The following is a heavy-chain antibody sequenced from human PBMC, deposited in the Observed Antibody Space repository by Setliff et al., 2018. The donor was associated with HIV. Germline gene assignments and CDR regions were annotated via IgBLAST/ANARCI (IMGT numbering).Heavy chain of an antibody. CDR2: IYTSGST. CDR1: GGSISSGSYY. V-gene: IGHV4-61*09. CDR3: AGAGIVVVIFDY. D-gene: IGHD3-22*01. Sequence: PSETLSLTCTVSGGSISSGSYYWSWIRQPAGKGLEWIGHIYTSGSTNYNPSLKSRVTISVDTSKNQFSLKLSSVTAADTAVYYCAGAGIVVVIFDYWGQGTLVTVSS. J-gene: IGHJ4*02.